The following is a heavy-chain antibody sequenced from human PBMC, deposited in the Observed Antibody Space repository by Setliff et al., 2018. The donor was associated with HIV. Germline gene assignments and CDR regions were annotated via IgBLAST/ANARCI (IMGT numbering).Heavy chain of an antibody. D-gene: IGHD3-22*01. CDR3: ARFVNYYESSGYFTGYFQY. CDR2: IIPIFGTA. V-gene: IGHV1-69*13. CDR1: GGTFSSYA. J-gene: IGHJ1*01. Sequence: SVKVSCKACGGTFSSYAISWVRQAPGQGLEWMGGIIPIFGTANYAQKLQGRVTITADESTSTAYMKLSSLRSEDTAVYYGARFVNYYESSGYFTGYFQYWGQGTLVTVSS.